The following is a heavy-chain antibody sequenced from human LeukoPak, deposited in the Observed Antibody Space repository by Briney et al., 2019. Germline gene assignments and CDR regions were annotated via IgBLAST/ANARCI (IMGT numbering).Heavy chain of an antibody. CDR2: VFGRDTRK. Sequence: PXXSLRVFCAASGFTFSKYVKRWVRQAPGKGLEGVSDVFGRDTRKYYKDSVKGRFTNSREKYKNTLYLQMNRLRAEDPAIHYCAKWGDYDVFSDYYDSDYWGRGTLVTVSS. D-gene: IGHD3-9*01. V-gene: IGHV3-23*01. CDR3: AKWGDYDVFSDYYDSDY. CDR1: GFTFSKYV. J-gene: IGHJ4*02.